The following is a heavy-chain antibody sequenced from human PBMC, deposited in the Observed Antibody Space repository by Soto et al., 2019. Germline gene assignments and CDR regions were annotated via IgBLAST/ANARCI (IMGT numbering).Heavy chain of an antibody. D-gene: IGHD2-2*01. CDR1: GYTFTSYG. Sequence: ASVKVSCKASGYTFTSYGISWVRQAPGQGLERMGWISAYNGNTNYAQKIQGRVTMTTDTSTSTAYMELRSLRSDDTAVYYCASSTPPTDDIVVVPAAMVYGAFDIWGQGTMVTVS. V-gene: IGHV1-18*01. J-gene: IGHJ3*02. CDR3: ASSTPPTDDIVVVPAAMVYGAFDI. CDR2: ISAYNGNT.